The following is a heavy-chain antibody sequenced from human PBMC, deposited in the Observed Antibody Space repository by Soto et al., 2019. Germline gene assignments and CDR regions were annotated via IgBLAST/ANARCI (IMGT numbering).Heavy chain of an antibody. J-gene: IGHJ6*03. CDR2: ISSGSSTI. V-gene: IGHV3-48*01. Sequence: EVQVVESGGGLVQPGGSLRLSSAASGFTLSSYSMNWVRQAPGKGLEWVSYISSGSSTIYYADSVKGRFTISRDNAKNSLYLQMNSLRGEDTAVYYCARANYYYYMDVWGKGTTVTVSS. CDR3: ARANYYYYMDV. CDR1: GFTLSSYS.